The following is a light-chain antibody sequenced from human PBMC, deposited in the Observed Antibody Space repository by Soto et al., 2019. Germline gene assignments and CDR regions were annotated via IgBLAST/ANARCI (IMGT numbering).Light chain of an antibody. J-gene: IGLJ1*01. CDR3: NSYTSSSTSYV. Sequence: QSVLTRPASVSGSPGQSITISCTGTSSDVGGYNFVSWYQQHPGKAPKLLIYDVSDRPSGVSNRFSGSKSGNTASLTISGLQAEDEADYYCNSYTSSSTSYVFGSGTKVTVL. CDR1: SSDVGGYNF. CDR2: DVS. V-gene: IGLV2-14*03.